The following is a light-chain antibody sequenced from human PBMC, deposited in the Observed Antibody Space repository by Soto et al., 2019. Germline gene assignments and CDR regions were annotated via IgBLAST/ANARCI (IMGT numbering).Light chain of an antibody. CDR1: SSNIGNNA. CDR2: YDD. CDR3: AAWDDSRNGVV. V-gene: IGLV1-36*01. J-gene: IGLJ2*01. Sequence: QSVLTQPPSVSEAPRQRVTISCSGSSSNIGNNAVNWYQQLPGKAPKLLIYYDDLLPSWVSDRFSGSKSGTSASLAISGLQSDDEDDDYCAAWDDSRNGVVFGGGTKVTVL.